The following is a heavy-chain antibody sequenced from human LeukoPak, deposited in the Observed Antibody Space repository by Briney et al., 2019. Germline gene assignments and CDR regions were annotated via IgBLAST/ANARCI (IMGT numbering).Heavy chain of an antibody. D-gene: IGHD5-18*01. CDR1: GCTFTGFY. Sequence: SVKVSCKASGCTFTGFYMHWVRQAPGQGLEWMGRIIPILGIANYAQKFQGRVTITADKSTSTAYMELSSLRSEDTAVYYCARAFRGYSYGYVDRPNDYWGQGTLVTVSS. V-gene: IGHV1-69*02. CDR3: ARAFRGYSYGYVDRPNDY. J-gene: IGHJ4*02. CDR2: IIPILGIA.